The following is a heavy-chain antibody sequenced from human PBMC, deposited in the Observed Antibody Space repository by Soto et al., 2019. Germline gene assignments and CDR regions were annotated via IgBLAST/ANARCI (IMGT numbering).Heavy chain of an antibody. J-gene: IGHJ4*02. V-gene: IGHV4-59*01. CDR2: IFNSGST. D-gene: IGHD6-13*01. Sequence: QVQLQESGPGLVKPSETLSLTCTVSGGSISSYYWSWIRQPPGKGLEWIGNIFNSGSTNYNPSLKIRVTIPVDTSKNQVSLRVRSVTAADTAVYYCARVGAAAAPGYFDYWGQGTLVTVSS. CDR3: ARVGAAAAPGYFDY. CDR1: GGSISSYY.